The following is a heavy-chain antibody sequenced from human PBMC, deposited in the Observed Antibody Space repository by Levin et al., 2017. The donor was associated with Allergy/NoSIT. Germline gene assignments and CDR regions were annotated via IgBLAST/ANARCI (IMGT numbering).Heavy chain of an antibody. D-gene: IGHD6-13*01. CDR3: AKGRQLGQIGYYYYGMDV. CDR2: ISYDGSNK. J-gene: IGHJ6*02. V-gene: IGHV3-30*18. CDR1: GFTFSSYG. Sequence: GESLKISCAASGFTFSSYGMHWVRQAPGKGLEWVAVISYDGSNKYYADSVKGRFTISRDNSKNTLYLQMNSLRAEDTAVYYCAKGRQLGQIGYYYYGMDVWGQGTTVTVSS.